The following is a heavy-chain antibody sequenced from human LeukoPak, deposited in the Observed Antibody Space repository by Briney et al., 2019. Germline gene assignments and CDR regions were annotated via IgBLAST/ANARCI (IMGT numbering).Heavy chain of an antibody. CDR1: GGSFSGYH. Sequence: SETLSLTCAVYGGSFSGYHWTWIRQSPGKGLEWIGDINPSGSTYYNPSLKSRLTISVDTSKKQFSLKLRSVTAADTAVYYCARGRRDITMIVVVMTSVSYYLDVWGKGTTVTVS. CDR3: ARGRRDITMIVVVMTSVSYYLDV. D-gene: IGHD3-22*01. V-gene: IGHV4-34*01. J-gene: IGHJ6*03. CDR2: INPSGST.